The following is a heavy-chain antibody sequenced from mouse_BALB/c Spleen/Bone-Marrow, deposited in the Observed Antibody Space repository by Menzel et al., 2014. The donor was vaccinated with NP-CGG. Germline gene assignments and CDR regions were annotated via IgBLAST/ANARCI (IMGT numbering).Heavy chain of an antibody. CDR2: IDPANGNT. CDR1: GFNIKDTF. J-gene: IGHJ2*01. Sequence: VQPKQSGAELVKPGASVKLSCTGSGFNIKDTFMHWVKQRPEQGLEWIGRIDPANGNTKYDPKFQGKATITADTSSNTAYLQLTSLTSEDTAVYYCTRGEDYWGQGTTLAVSS. CDR3: TRGEDY. V-gene: IGHV14-3*02.